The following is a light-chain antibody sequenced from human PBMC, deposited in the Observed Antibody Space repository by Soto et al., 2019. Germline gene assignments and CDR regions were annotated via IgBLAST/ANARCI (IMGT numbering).Light chain of an antibody. CDR2: GAS. Sequence: EIVLTQSPATLSFSPGGRATLSCRASQSVSRRLAWYQQRPGQSPRLLISGASMRASGVPVRFIGSGSGTDFTLTITRLEPEDFAVYYCQQYGGSPITFGLGTRLEIK. CDR1: QSVSRR. V-gene: IGKV3-20*01. CDR3: QQYGGSPIT. J-gene: IGKJ5*01.